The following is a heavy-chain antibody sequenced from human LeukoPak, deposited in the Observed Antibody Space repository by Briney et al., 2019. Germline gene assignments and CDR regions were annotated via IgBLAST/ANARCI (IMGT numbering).Heavy chain of an antibody. CDR3: ARMPRVDYDFWSGFGMDV. Sequence: PSETLSLTCTVSSGSISSYYWSWIRQPPGKGLEWIGYIYYSGSTNYNPSLKSRVTISVDTSKNQFSLKLSSVTAADTAVYYCARMPRVDYDFWSGFGMDVWGQGTTVTVSS. CDR1: SGSISSYY. CDR2: IYYSGST. V-gene: IGHV4-59*01. D-gene: IGHD3-3*01. J-gene: IGHJ6*02.